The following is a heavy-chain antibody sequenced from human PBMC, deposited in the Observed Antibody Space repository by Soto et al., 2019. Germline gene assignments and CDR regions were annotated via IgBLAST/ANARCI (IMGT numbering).Heavy chain of an antibody. CDR1: GFTFTSSA. J-gene: IGHJ4*02. CDR2: IVVGSGNT. V-gene: IGHV1-58*01. Sequence: QMQLVQSGPEVKKPGTSVKVSCKASGFTFTSSAVQWVRQARGQRLEWIGWIVVGSGNTNYAQKFQERVTITRDMSTSTADMELSSLRSEDTAVYYCAAVNRVVTAMNDYWGQGTLVTVSS. D-gene: IGHD2-21*02. CDR3: AAVNRVVTAMNDY.